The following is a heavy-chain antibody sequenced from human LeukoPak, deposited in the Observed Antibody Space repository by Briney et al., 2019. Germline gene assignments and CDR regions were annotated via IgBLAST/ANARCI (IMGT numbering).Heavy chain of an antibody. J-gene: IGHJ6*03. Sequence: KASETLSLTCTVSGGSISSGSYYWSWIRQPAGKGLEWIGRIYTSGSTNYNPSLKSRVTISVDTSKNQFSLKLSSVTAADTAVYYCARDYYYGSGRNFTYYYYYYMDVWGKGTTVTISS. CDR1: GGSISSGSYY. D-gene: IGHD3-10*01. CDR2: IYTSGST. V-gene: IGHV4-61*02. CDR3: ARDYYYGSGRNFTYYYYYYMDV.